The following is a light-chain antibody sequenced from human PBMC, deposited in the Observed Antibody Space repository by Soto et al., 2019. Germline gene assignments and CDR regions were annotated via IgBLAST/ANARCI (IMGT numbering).Light chain of an antibody. CDR2: YDS. J-gene: IGLJ2*01. CDR3: QVWDSSSDHRGVV. Sequence: SYELTQPPSVSVAPGKTARITCGGNNIGSKSVHWYQQKPGQAPVLVIYYDSDRPSGIPERFSGSNSGNTATLTISRVEAGDEDDYYCQVWDSSSDHRGVVFGGGTKLTVL. V-gene: IGLV3-21*04. CDR1: NIGSKS.